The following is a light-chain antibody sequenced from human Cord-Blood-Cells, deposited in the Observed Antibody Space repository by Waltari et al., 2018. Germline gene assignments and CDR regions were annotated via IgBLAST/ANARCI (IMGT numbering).Light chain of an antibody. J-gene: IGLJ2*01. CDR1: SSDVGSYNL. CDR2: EVS. Sequence: QSALTQPASVSGSPGQSITISCTGTSSDVGSYNLVSWYQQHPGKAPKLMIYEVSKRPSGVSSSFAGSKAGNTASLTISGLQAEDEADYYCCSYAGSSTYVVFGGGTKLTVL. V-gene: IGLV2-23*02. CDR3: CSYAGSSTYVV.